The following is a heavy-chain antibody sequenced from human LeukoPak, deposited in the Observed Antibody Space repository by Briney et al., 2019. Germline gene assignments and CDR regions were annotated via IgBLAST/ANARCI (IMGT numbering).Heavy chain of an antibody. CDR2: FDPEDGET. CDR3: ATGVSGYSSGWAKGFDY. Sequence: ASVKVSCKVSGYTLTELSMHWVRQAPGKGLEWMGGFDPEDGETIYAQKFQGRVTMTEDTSTDTAYMELSSLRSEDTAVYYCATGVSGYSSGWAKGFDYWGQGTLVTVSS. D-gene: IGHD6-19*01. V-gene: IGHV1-24*01. J-gene: IGHJ4*02. CDR1: GYTLTELS.